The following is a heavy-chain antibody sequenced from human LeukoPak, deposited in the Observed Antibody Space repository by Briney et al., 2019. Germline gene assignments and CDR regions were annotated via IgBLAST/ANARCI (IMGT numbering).Heavy chain of an antibody. CDR2: IYYSGST. CDR1: GGSFSGYY. J-gene: IGHJ4*02. Sequence: SETLSLTCAVYGGSFSGYYWSWIRQHPGKGLEWIGYIYYSGSTYYNPSLKRRVTISVDTSKNQFSLKLSSVTAADTAVYYCARTTGLHYYDSSLFDYWGQGTLVTVSS. CDR3: ARTTGLHYYDSSLFDY. V-gene: IGHV4-31*11. D-gene: IGHD3-22*01.